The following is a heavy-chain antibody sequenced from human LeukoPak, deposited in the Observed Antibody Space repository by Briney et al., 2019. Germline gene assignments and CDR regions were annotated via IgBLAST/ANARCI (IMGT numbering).Heavy chain of an antibody. Sequence: PGGSLRLSCAASGFTFSSYSMNWVRQAPGKGLEWLSYISSTRGTIYYADSVKGRFTISRDNSKNTLYLQMNSLRAEDTAVYYCAKDWQLYYDFWSGYGWGMDVWGQGTTVTVSS. J-gene: IGHJ6*02. CDR2: ISSTRGTI. V-gene: IGHV3-48*01. D-gene: IGHD3-3*01. CDR1: GFTFSSYS. CDR3: AKDWQLYYDFWSGYGWGMDV.